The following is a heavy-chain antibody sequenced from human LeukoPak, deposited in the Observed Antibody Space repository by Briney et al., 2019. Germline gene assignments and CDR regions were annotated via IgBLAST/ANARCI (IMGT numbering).Heavy chain of an antibody. CDR1: GYTFTSYD. CDR2: MNPNSGNT. Sequence: ASVKVSCKASGYTFTSYDINWVRQATGQGLEWMGWMNPNSGNTGYAQKFQGRVTITRNTSISTAYMELSSLRSEDTAVYYCAREGVAATGLDYWGQGTLVTVSS. CDR3: AREGVAATGLDY. D-gene: IGHD6-13*01. V-gene: IGHV1-8*03. J-gene: IGHJ4*02.